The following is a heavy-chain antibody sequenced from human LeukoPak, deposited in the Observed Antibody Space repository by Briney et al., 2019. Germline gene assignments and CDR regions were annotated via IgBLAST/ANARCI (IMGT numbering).Heavy chain of an antibody. CDR2: IHYSGVT. D-gene: IGHD1-1*01. J-gene: IGHJ4*02. Sequence: SETLSLTCTVSGGSISSHDWSWIRQPPGKGLEYIGYIHYSGVTNYNPSLMSRVTISVDTSKNQISLKLSSVTAADTAVYYCARRYNYVFDYWGQGTLVTVSS. CDR3: ARRYNYVFDY. CDR1: GGSISSHD. V-gene: IGHV4-59*11.